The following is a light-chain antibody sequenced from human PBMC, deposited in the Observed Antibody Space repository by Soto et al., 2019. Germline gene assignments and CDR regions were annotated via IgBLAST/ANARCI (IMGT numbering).Light chain of an antibody. J-gene: IGLJ2*01. Sequence: QSALTQPASVSGSPGQSITISCTGTSSDVGGYNYVSWYQQHPGKAPKLMIYDVSNRPSGVYNRFSGSKSGNTASLTISGLQAEDEADYYCSSYTSSSTVVFGGGTKLTAL. CDR2: DVS. CDR1: SSDVGGYNY. V-gene: IGLV2-14*01. CDR3: SSYTSSSTVV.